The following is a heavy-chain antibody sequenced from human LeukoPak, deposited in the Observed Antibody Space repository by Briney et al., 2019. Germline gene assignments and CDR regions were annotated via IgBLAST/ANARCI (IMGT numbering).Heavy chain of an antibody. Sequence: ASVKVSCKASGYTFTSYYMHWVRHAPGQGLEWMGIINPSGGSTSYAQKFQGRVTMTRDTSTSTVYMELSSLRSEDTAVYYCARSYYYDSSGYRGFDYWGQGTLVTVSS. CDR2: INPSGGST. V-gene: IGHV1-46*01. CDR1: GYTFTSYY. D-gene: IGHD3-22*01. J-gene: IGHJ4*02. CDR3: ARSYYYDSSGYRGFDY.